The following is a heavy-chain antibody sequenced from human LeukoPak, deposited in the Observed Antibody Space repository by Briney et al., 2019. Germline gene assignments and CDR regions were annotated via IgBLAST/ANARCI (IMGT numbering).Heavy chain of an antibody. Sequence: ASVKVSCKASGYTFTSYGISWVRQAPGQRLEWMGWINAGNGNTKYSQKFQGRVTITRDTSASTAYMELSSLRSEDTAVYYCARDQVTMVRGVTSRYYYYGMDVWGQGTTVTVSS. V-gene: IGHV1-3*01. D-gene: IGHD3-10*01. CDR3: ARDQVTMVRGVTSRYYYYGMDV. CDR1: GYTFTSYG. CDR2: INAGNGNT. J-gene: IGHJ6*02.